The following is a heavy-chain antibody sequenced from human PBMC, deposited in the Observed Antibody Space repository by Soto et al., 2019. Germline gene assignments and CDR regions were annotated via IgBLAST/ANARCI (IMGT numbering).Heavy chain of an antibody. CDR3: AKDPITIFGGYYFDY. CDR2: ISGSGGST. J-gene: IGHJ4*02. CDR1: GFTFSSYA. Sequence: PGGSLRLSCAASGFTFSSYAMSWVRQAPGKGLEWVSAISGSGGSTYYADSVKGRFTSSRDNSKNTLYLQMNSLRAEDTAVYYCAKDPITIFGGYYFDYWGQGTLVTVSS. V-gene: IGHV3-23*01. D-gene: IGHD3-3*01.